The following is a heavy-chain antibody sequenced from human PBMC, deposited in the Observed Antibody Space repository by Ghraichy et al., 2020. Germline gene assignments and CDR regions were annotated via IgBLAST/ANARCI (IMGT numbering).Heavy chain of an antibody. V-gene: IGHV4-34*01. CDR1: GGSFSGYY. CDR2: INHSGST. J-gene: IGHJ4*02. CDR3: ARDSSSSLGY. Sequence: SETLSLTCAVYGGSFSGYYWSWIRQPPGKGLEWIGEINHSGSTNYNPSLKSRVTISVDTSKNQFSLKLSSVTAADTAVYYCARDSSSSLGYWGQGTLVTVSS. D-gene: IGHD6-6*01.